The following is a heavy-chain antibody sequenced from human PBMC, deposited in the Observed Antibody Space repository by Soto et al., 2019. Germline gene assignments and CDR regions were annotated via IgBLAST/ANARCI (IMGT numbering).Heavy chain of an antibody. J-gene: IGHJ6*01. Sequence: APVKVSCKASGYTFTSYDIYWVRQATGQGLEWMGWMNPNTGNSGYAQKYQCRVTMTSDTPISTAHMERSSPRSDDTAEYDCASRVQTNERNGFGADKYHFGLWGQGT. D-gene: IGHD1-1*01. V-gene: IGHV1-8*01. CDR3: ASRVQTNERNGFGADKYHFGL. CDR2: MNPNTGNS. CDR1: GYTFTSYD.